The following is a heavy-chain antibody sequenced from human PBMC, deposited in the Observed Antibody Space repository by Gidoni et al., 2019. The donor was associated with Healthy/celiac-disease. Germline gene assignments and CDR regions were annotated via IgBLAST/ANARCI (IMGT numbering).Heavy chain of an antibody. V-gene: IGHV3-7*01. CDR3: AREHIVVVTAIPEFDAFDI. J-gene: IGHJ3*02. CDR2: IKQDGSEK. Sequence: EVQLVESGGGLVQPGGSLRLSCAASGFTCSSYGMSWVRQDPGKGLEWVANIKQDGSEKYYVDSVKGRFTISRDNAKNSLYLQMNSLRAEDTAVYYCAREHIVVVTAIPEFDAFDIWGQGTMVTVSS. D-gene: IGHD2-21*02. CDR1: GFTCSSYG.